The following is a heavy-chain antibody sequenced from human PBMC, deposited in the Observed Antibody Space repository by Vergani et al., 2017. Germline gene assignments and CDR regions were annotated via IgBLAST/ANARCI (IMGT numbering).Heavy chain of an antibody. CDR2: IIPIFGTA. CDR1: GGTFRSYA. CDR3: ARDHAMVTGYYYYMDV. D-gene: IGHD5-18*01. Sequence: QVQLVQSGAEVKKPGSSVKVSCKASGGTFRSYAISWVRQAPGQGLEWMGGIIPIFGTANYAQKFQGRVTITADESTCTAYMELSSLRSEDTAVYYCARDHAMVTGYYYYMDVWGKGTTVTVSS. V-gene: IGHV1-69*01. J-gene: IGHJ6*03.